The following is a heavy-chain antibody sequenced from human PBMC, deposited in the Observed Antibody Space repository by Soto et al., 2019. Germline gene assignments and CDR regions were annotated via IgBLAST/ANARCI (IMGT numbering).Heavy chain of an antibody. CDR2: ISYDGSNK. Sequence: PGGTLRLSCVASGFTFSSYGMHWVRQAPGKGLEWVAVISYDGSNKYYADSVKGRFTISRDNSKNTLYLQMNSLRAEDTAVYYYVKVLRGWVTICGIDVWG. D-gene: IGHD3-10*01. CDR3: VKVLRGWVTICGIDV. J-gene: IGHJ6*02. V-gene: IGHV3-30*18. CDR1: GFTFSSYG.